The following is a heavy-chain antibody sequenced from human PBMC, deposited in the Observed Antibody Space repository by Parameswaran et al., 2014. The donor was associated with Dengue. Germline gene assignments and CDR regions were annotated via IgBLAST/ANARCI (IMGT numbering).Heavy chain of an antibody. Sequence: VRQMPGKGLEWIGSIYYSGSTYYNPSLKSRVTISVDTSKNQFSLKLSSVTAADTAVYYCARGIVVVVAATPLEERGYYYYMDVWGKGTTVTVSS. CDR2: IYYSGST. V-gene: IGHV4-39*07. CDR3: ARGIVVVVAATPLEERGYYYYMDV. D-gene: IGHD2-15*01. J-gene: IGHJ6*03.